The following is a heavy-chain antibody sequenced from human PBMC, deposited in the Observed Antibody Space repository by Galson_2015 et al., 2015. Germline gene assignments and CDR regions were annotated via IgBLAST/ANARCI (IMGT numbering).Heavy chain of an antibody. V-gene: IGHV3-33*01. CDR3: ARDWIMIFGVVTNDVFDI. Sequence: SLRLSCAASGFTFSSYGMHWVRQAPGKGLDWVAVIWYDGSNKYYADSVKGRFTISRDNSKNTLYLQMNSLRAEDTAVYYCARDWIMIFGVVTNDVFDIWGQGTMVTVSS. CDR1: GFTFSSYG. J-gene: IGHJ3*02. CDR2: IWYDGSNK. D-gene: IGHD3-3*01.